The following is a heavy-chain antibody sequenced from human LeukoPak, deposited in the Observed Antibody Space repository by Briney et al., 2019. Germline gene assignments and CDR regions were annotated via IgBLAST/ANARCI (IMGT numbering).Heavy chain of an antibody. J-gene: IGHJ5*02. CDR3: ARSGGGYNWNYVSWLDP. V-gene: IGHV1-2*02. CDR2: INPNSGGT. CDR1: GYTFTGYY. D-gene: IGHD1-7*01. Sequence: GPSVTVSCKASGYTFTGYYMHWVRQAPGQGLEWMGWINPNSGGTNYAQKFQGRVTMTRDTYISTAYMELSRLRSDDTAVYYCARSGGGYNWNYVSWLDPWGQGTLVTVSS.